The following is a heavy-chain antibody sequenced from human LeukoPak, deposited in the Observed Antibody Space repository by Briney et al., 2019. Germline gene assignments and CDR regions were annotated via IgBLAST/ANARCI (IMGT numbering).Heavy chain of an antibody. J-gene: IGHJ4*02. CDR2: IYYSGST. CDR1: GGSISSSSYY. V-gene: IGHV4-39*07. Sequence: SETLSLTCTVSGGSISSSSYYWGWIRQPPGKGLEWIGSIYYSGSTYYNPSLKSRVTISVDTSKNQFSLKLSSVTAADTAVYYCARETRVVKGLFDYWGQGTLVTVSS. D-gene: IGHD3-22*01. CDR3: ARETRVVKGLFDY.